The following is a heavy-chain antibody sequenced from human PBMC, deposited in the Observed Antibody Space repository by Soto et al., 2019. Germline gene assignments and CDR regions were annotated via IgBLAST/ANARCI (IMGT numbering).Heavy chain of an antibody. V-gene: IGHV2-70*01. D-gene: IGHD5-12*01. CDR2: IDWDDDK. CDR1: GFSLSTSGMC. Sequence: SGPTLVNPTQTLTPTCTFSGFSLSTSGMCVSWIRQPPGKALEWLALIDWDDDKYYSTSLKTRLTISKDTSKNQVVLTMTNMDPVDTATYYCARSVRLRLSGGMDVWGQGTTVTVSS. J-gene: IGHJ6*02. CDR3: ARSVRLRLSGGMDV.